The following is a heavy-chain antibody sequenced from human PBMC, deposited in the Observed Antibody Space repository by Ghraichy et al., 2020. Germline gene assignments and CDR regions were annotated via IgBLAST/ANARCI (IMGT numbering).Heavy chain of an antibody. CDR2: IYYSGST. D-gene: IGHD6-6*01. V-gene: IGHV4-28*01. CDR1: GYSISSSNW. J-gene: IGHJ4*02. CDR3: ASTSIAASTRVDY. Sequence: SETLSLTCAVSGYSISSSNWWGWIRQPPGKGLEWIGYIYYSGSTYYNPSLKSRVTMSVDTSKNQFSLKLSSVTAVDTAVYYCASTSIAASTRVDYWGQGTLVTVSS.